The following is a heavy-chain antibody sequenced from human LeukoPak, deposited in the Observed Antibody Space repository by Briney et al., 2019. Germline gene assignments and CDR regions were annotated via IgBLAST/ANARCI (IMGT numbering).Heavy chain of an antibody. CDR1: GLTFSDYR. CDR3: ARDTSYAFDF. D-gene: IGHD3-16*01. Sequence: GGSLRHSCSASGLTFSDYRMNSVRQATAKGVEWSSYNGRKSDHIYYADSVKGRFAISRDNAKNSLYLQMDSLRAEDTAVFYCARDTSYAFDFWGQGTGVTVSS. J-gene: IGHJ3*01. V-gene: IGHV3-21*05. CDR2: NGRKSDHI.